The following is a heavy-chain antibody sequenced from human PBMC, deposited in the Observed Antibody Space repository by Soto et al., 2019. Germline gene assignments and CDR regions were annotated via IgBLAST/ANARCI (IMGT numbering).Heavy chain of an antibody. CDR1: SDSISSYY. V-gene: IGHV4-59*08. CDR2: TDYSGNT. D-gene: IGHD6-19*01. CDR3: ARAVGDPLYYLDY. J-gene: IGHJ4*02. Sequence: QVQLQESGPGLVRPSETLSLTCTVSSDSISSYYWIWIRQSPGKGLEWIGYTDYSGNTNYNPSLKSRVTISGDTATNQYSLRLSFVTAADTAVYYCARAVGDPLYYLDYWGQGTLVTVSS.